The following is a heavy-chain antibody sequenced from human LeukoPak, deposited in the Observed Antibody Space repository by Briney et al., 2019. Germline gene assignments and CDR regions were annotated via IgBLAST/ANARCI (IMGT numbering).Heavy chain of an antibody. V-gene: IGHV3-48*01. D-gene: IGHD3-3*01. CDR1: GGSISSSS. Sequence: ETLSLTCTVSGGSISSSSYYWGWIRQPPGKGLEWVSYISDSSTTIYYADSVKGRFTISRDNAKNSLYLQMNSLRAEDTAVYYCARDRGGAYDFWSGYYTGYFDYWGQGTLVPVSS. J-gene: IGHJ4*02. CDR3: ARDRGGAYDFWSGYYTGYFDY. CDR2: ISDSSTTI.